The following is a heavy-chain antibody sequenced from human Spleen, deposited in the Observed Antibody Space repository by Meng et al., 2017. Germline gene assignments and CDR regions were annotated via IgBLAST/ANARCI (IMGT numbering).Heavy chain of an antibody. Sequence: QLQLQESGSGLLKPSETLSLTCAVSGGSFNNYFWTWIRQPPGQGLEWIGEINHSGTANYNPSLKGRVTISMDKPMKQFSLKLSSVTAEDTAVYYCVRSSGWVRTGFDPWGQGTLVTVSS. D-gene: IGHD6-19*01. CDR3: VRSSGWVRTGFDP. CDR2: INHSGTA. V-gene: IGHV4-34*01. J-gene: IGHJ5*02. CDR1: GGSFNNYF.